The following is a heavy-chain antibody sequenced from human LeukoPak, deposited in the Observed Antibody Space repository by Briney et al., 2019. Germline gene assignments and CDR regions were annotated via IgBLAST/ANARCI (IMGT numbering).Heavy chain of an antibody. V-gene: IGHV3-30-3*01. CDR3: AREGVRNWFDP. CDR2: ISYDGSNK. D-gene: IGHD3-16*01. Sequence: GGSLRLSCAASGFTFSSYAMHWVRQAPGKGLEWVAVISYDGSNKYYADSVKGRFTISRDNSKNTLYLQMNSLRAGDTAVYYCAREGVRNWFDPWGQGTLVTVSS. CDR1: GFTFSSYA. J-gene: IGHJ5*02.